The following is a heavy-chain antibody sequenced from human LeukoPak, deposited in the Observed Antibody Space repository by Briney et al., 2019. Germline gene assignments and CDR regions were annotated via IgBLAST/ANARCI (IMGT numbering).Heavy chain of an antibody. CDR3: ARDRGGIDY. CDR1: GFTVSSNY. D-gene: IGHD3-10*01. Sequence: AESLRLSCATSGFTVSSNYMSWVRQAPGKGLEWVSDIFAGGSTYYADSVKGRFTISRDNSKNTLYLQMNSLRAEDTAVYYCARDRGGIDYWGQGTLVTVSS. J-gene: IGHJ4*02. V-gene: IGHV3-66*01. CDR2: IFAGGST.